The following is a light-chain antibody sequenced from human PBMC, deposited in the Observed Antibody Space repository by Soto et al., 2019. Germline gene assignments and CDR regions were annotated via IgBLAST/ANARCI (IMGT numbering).Light chain of an antibody. Sequence: DIQMTQSPSTLSASVGDRVTITCRASQSLNGWLAWFQKKPGKAPKVLIYKVSNLESGVPLRFSGSGSETEFTLTISSQQPDDFATYYCQQYNSNWWTFGQGTKVEIK. CDR1: QSLNGW. J-gene: IGKJ1*01. CDR3: QQYNSNWWT. V-gene: IGKV1-5*03. CDR2: KVS.